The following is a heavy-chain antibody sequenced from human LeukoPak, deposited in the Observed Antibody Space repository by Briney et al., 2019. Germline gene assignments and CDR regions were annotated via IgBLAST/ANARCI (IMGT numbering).Heavy chain of an antibody. CDR3: ARAMNLVVVVAARPGAFDI. CDR1: GYTPTGYN. D-gene: IGHD2-15*01. J-gene: IGHJ3*02. CDR2: INPNSGGT. Sequence: GASVKASSKASGYTPTGYNMHWVRQAPGQRLEWMGWINPNSGGTNYAQKFQGRVTMTRDTSSSTAYVELSRLRSDETAVYYCARAMNLVVVVAARPGAFDIWGQGTMVTVSS. V-gene: IGHV1-2*02.